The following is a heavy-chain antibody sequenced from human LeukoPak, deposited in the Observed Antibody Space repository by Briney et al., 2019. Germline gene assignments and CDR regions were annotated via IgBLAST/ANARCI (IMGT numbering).Heavy chain of an antibody. CDR1: GGSISSYY. Sequence: SETLSLTCTVSGGSISSYYWSWIRQPSGKGLEWIGYIYYSGSTNYNPSLKSRVTISVDTSKNQFSLKLSSVTAADTAVYYCASSAPRSGSYYRNWFDPWGQGTLVTVSS. J-gene: IGHJ5*02. CDR2: IYYSGST. V-gene: IGHV4-59*01. D-gene: IGHD3-10*01. CDR3: ASSAPRSGSYYRNWFDP.